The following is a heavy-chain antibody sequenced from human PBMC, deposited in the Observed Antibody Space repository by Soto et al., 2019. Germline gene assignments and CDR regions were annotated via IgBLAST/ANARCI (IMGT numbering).Heavy chain of an antibody. CDR2: ISYDGSNK. Sequence: QVQLVESGGGVVQPGRSLRLSCAASGFTFSSYGMHWVRQAPGKGLEWVAVISYDGSNKYYADSVKGRFTISRDNSKNTLYLQMNSLRAEDTAVYYCAKDCHFWSGYYSMDVWGQGTTVTVSS. V-gene: IGHV3-30*18. CDR1: GFTFSSYG. CDR3: AKDCHFWSGYYSMDV. J-gene: IGHJ6*02. D-gene: IGHD3-3*02.